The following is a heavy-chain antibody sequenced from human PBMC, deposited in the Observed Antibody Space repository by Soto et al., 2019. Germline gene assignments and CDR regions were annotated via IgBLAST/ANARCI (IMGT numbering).Heavy chain of an antibody. CDR1: SDSITSFNW. CDR3: ARGPNYDFWSGYPSRPRHMDV. CDR2: IYHSGST. D-gene: IGHD3-3*01. J-gene: IGHJ6*03. V-gene: IGHV4-4*02. Sequence: PSETLSLTCDVSSDSITSFNWWSWVRQPPGKGLEWIGEIYHSGSTSYNPSLKSRLTISVDRSKNQFSLKLSSVTAADTAVYYCARGPNYDFWSGYPSRPRHMDVWGKGTKVTVSS.